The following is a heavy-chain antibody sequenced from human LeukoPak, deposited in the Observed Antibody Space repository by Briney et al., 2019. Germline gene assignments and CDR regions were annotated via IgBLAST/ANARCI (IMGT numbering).Heavy chain of an antibody. Sequence: PSETLSLTCTVSGGSISRSSYYWGWIRQPPGKGLEWIGSIYYSGSTYYNPSLKSRVTISVDTSKNQFSLKLSSVTAADTAVYYCARRSDSRAAFDIWGQGTMVTVSS. D-gene: IGHD3-22*01. CDR1: GGSISRSSYY. V-gene: IGHV4-39*01. CDR2: IYYSGST. CDR3: ARRSDSRAAFDI. J-gene: IGHJ3*02.